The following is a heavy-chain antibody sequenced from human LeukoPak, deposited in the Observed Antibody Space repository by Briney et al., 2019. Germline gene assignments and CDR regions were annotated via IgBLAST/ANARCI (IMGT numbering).Heavy chain of an antibody. CDR2: ISGSGGST. J-gene: IGHJ4*02. CDR3: AKVSSFTVAGPFDY. V-gene: IGHV3-23*01. Sequence: LGGSLILSCSASGFPFSSYGMRWGRQAPRWGLGWVSAISGSGGSTYYADSVKGQFTISRDNSKNTLYLQMNSLRAEDTAVYYCAKVSSFTVAGPFDYWGQGTLVTVSS. D-gene: IGHD6-19*01. CDR1: GFPFSSYG.